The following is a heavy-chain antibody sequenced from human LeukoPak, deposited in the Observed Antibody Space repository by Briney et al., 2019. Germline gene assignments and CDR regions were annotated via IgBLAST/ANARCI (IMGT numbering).Heavy chain of an antibody. V-gene: IGHV1-46*01. J-gene: IGHJ5*02. CDR2: INPSGGST. D-gene: IGHD3-10*01. CDR3: AIPVRGVIHFADWFDP. CDR1: GYTFTSYY. Sequence: GASVKVSCKASGYTFTSYYMHWVRQAPGRGLEWKGIINPSGGSTSYAQKFQGRVTMTEDTSTDTAYMELSSLRSEDTAVYYCAIPVRGVIHFADWFDPWGQGTLVTVSS.